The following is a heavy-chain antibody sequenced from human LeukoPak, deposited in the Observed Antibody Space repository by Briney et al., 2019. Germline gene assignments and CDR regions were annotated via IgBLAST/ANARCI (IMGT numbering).Heavy chain of an antibody. CDR3: CXXXXXFSGNRYFDY. CDR1: GGTFSSYA. V-gene: IGHV1-69*04. J-gene: IGHJ4*02. D-gene: IGHD6-13*01. CDR2: IIPILGIA. Sequence: SVKVSCKASGGTFSSYAIGWVRQAPGQGLEWMGRIIPILGIANYAQKFQGRVTITADKSTSTAYMELSSLRSEDTAVYYCCXXXXXFSGNRYFDYWGQGTLVTVSS.